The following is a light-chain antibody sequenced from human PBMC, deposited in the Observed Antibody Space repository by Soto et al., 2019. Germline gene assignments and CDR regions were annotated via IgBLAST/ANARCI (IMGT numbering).Light chain of an antibody. CDR3: QQYNNWPPFT. V-gene: IGKV3-15*01. CDR1: QSVGSK. CDR2: DAS. Sequence: IVMTQSPATQSVSPGERASLSCRASQSVGSKLAWYQHKPGQAPRLLIYDASTRATGFPARFSGSGSGTEFTLTISSLQPADFAVYYCQQYNNWPPFTFGPGTKVDIK. J-gene: IGKJ3*01.